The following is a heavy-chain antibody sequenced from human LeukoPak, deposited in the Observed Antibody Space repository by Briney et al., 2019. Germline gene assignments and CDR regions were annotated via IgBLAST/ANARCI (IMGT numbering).Heavy chain of an antibody. CDR1: GYTFTSYD. Sequence: ASVKVSCKASGYTFTSYDMHWVRQATGQGLEWMGWMNPANGNTVYARKFQGRVTITRDISISTAYMELSSLRSEDTAVYYCARVGCSPISCHTWFDPWGQGTLVTFSS. D-gene: IGHD2-2*01. CDR2: MNPANGNT. J-gene: IGHJ5*02. CDR3: ARVGCSPISCHTWFDP. V-gene: IGHV1-8*03.